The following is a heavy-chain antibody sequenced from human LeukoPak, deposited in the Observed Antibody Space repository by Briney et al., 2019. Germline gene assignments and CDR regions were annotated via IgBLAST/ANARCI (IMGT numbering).Heavy chain of an antibody. J-gene: IGHJ6*02. Sequence: GASVTVSCKASGYTFTSYGISWVRQAPGQGLEWMGWINTYNGNTHYAQKLQGRVTMTTDTATSTAYMELRSLRYDDTAAYYCARDAPGLAYYYGMDVWGQGTTVTVSS. CDR1: GYTFTSYG. CDR3: ARDAPGLAYYYGMDV. D-gene: IGHD3-10*01. CDR2: INTYNGNT. V-gene: IGHV1-18*01.